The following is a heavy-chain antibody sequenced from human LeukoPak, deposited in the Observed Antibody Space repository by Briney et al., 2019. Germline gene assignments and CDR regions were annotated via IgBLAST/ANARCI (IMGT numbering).Heavy chain of an antibody. J-gene: IGHJ4*02. CDR1: GFTVSSNY. V-gene: IGHV3-66*01. CDR2: IYSGGST. D-gene: IGHD6-6*01. CDR3: AKGGQYSSSSGFGY. Sequence: PGGSLRLSCAASGFTVSSNYMSWVRQAPGKGLEWVSVIYSGGSTYYADSVKGRFTISRDNSKNTLYLQMNSLRAEDTAVYYCAKGGQYSSSSGFGYWGQGTLVTVSS.